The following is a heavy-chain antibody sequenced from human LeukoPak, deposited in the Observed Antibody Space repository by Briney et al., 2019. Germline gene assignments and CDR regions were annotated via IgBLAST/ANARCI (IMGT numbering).Heavy chain of an antibody. V-gene: IGHV3-33*01. J-gene: IGHJ4*02. Sequence: PGGSLRLSCAASGFNFSSYGILWVRQAPGKGLEWVAVIWYDGSNKYYADSVKGRFTISRDQSKNTVYLQMNSLRADDTAVYYCARLGSGWAIDYWGQGTLVTVSS. CDR3: ARLGSGWAIDY. CDR2: IWYDGSNK. D-gene: IGHD6-19*01. CDR1: GFNFSSYG.